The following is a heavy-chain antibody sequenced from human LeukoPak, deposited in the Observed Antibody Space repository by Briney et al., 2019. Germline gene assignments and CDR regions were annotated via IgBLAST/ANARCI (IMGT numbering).Heavy chain of an antibody. D-gene: IGHD1-26*01. CDR3: ARDGSYWGY. J-gene: IGHJ4*02. V-gene: IGHV4-59*01. CDR2: IYYSGST. Sequence: SETLSLTCTDSGGSISSYYWTWIRQPPGKGLEWIGYIYYSGSTNYNPSLKSRVTISVDTSKNQFSLKLSSVTAADTAVYYCARDGSYWGYWGQGTLVTVSS. CDR1: GGSISSYY.